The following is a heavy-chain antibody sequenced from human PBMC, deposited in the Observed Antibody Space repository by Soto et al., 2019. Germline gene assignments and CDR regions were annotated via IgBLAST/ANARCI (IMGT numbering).Heavy chain of an antibody. V-gene: IGHV4-59*01. CDR2: IDYSGNT. CDR1: GVSLVSYY. D-gene: IGHD3-22*01. CDR3: ASTYDSSPNYV. Sequence: KPSETLSLTCSVSGVSLVSYYWSWVRQPPGKGLEWLGHIDYSGNTKYNPSLESRVTMSVDRSENQVSLKLSSVTAADTAVYYCASTYDSSPNYVWGHATTVTVXS. J-gene: IGHJ6*02.